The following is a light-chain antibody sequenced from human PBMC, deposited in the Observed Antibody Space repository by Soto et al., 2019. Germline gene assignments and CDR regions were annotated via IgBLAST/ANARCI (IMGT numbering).Light chain of an antibody. CDR1: SSNIGAHYD. J-gene: IGLJ1*01. V-gene: IGLV1-40*01. CDR3: QSYDNSLSVYV. Sequence: VLTQPPSVSGAPGQRVTISCTGSSSNIGAHYDVHWYQQLPGTAPKLLIYGNSNRPSGVPDRFSGSKSGTSASLAITGLQAEDEADYYCQSYDNSLSVYVFGTGTKVTVL. CDR2: GNS.